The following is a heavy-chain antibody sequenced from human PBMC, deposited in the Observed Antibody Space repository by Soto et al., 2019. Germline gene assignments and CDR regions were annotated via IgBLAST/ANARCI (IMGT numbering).Heavy chain of an antibody. D-gene: IGHD3-22*01. CDR1: GGSISSGDYY. Sequence: SETLSLTCTVSGGSISSGDYYWSWIRQHPGKGLEWIGTIYFSGTTYYNPSLKSRVTISVDTSKSQFSLKLSSVTAADTAVYYCAGRDRSGFSYWLDTWGQGTLVTVSS. CDR3: AGRDRSGFSYWLDT. CDR2: IYFSGTT. J-gene: IGHJ5*02. V-gene: IGHV4-31*03.